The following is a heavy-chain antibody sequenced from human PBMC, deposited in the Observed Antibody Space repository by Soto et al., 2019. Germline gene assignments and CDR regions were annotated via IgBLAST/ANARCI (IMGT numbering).Heavy chain of an antibody. CDR2: TSGSSSTT. CDR3: AKNQERELPRVIDF. J-gene: IGHJ4*02. D-gene: IGHD1-7*01. V-gene: IGHV3-23*01. Sequence: PVGSLRLSCATSGLTFSNYAMSWVRQAPGGGLEWVSSTSGSSSTTYYADSVRGRFTISRDRSKNTLYLQMSSLRAEDTALYYCAKNQERELPRVIDFWGQGTLVTVSS. CDR1: GLTFSNYA.